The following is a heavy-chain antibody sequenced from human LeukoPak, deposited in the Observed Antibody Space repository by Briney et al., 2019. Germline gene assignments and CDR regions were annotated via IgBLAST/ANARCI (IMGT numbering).Heavy chain of an antibody. Sequence: ASVKVSCKASGYTFTSYDINWVRQATGQGLEWMGWMNPNSGNTGYAQKFQGRVTMTRNTSISTAYMELSSLRSEDTAVYYCARGPRSTVSPKYHGMDVWGQGTTVTVSS. CDR3: ARGPRSTVSPKYHGMDV. D-gene: IGHD4-11*01. V-gene: IGHV1-8*01. CDR2: MNPNSGNT. J-gene: IGHJ6*02. CDR1: GYTFTSYD.